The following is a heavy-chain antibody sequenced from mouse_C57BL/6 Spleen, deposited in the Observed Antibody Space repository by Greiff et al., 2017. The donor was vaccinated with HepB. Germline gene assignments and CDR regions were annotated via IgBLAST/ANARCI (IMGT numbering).Heavy chain of an antibody. CDR1: GYAFSSYW. V-gene: IGHV1-80*01. D-gene: IGHD3-3*01. Sequence: QVQLQQSGAELVKPGASVKISCKASGYAFSSYWMNWVKQRPGKGLEWIGQIYPGDGDTNYNGKFKGKATLTADKSSSTAYMQLSSLTSEDSEVYCCAREGGRDYAMDYWGQRTSVTVSS. CDR3: AREGGRDYAMDY. J-gene: IGHJ4*01. CDR2: IYPGDGDT.